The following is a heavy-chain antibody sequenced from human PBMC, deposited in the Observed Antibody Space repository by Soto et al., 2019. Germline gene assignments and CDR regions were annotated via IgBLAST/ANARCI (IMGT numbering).Heavy chain of an antibody. CDR2: INPSGGST. J-gene: IGHJ1*01. CDR3: TRTLTPNPAEYFQH. Sequence: QVQLVQSGAEVKKPGASVKVSCKASGYTFTRYYMHWVRQAPGQGLEWMGLINPSGGSTSYAQKFQGRVTMTRDTSTRTVYMELSSLRSEDTAVYYCTRTLTPNPAEYFQHWGQGTLVTVSS. CDR1: GYTFTRYY. D-gene: IGHD3-16*01. V-gene: IGHV1-46*03.